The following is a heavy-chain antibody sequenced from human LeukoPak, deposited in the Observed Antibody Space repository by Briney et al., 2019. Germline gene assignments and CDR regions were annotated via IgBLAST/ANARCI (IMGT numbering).Heavy chain of an antibody. CDR1: GYTFTGYY. D-gene: IGHD3-10*01. Sequence: ASVKVSCTASGYTFTGYYMHWARQAPGQGLEWMGWINPNSGGTNYAQKCQGRVTMTRDTSISTAYMELSRLRSDDTAVYYCARVRYYYGSGSYSDFDYWGQGTLVTVSS. J-gene: IGHJ4*02. CDR2: INPNSGGT. CDR3: ARVRYYYGSGSYSDFDY. V-gene: IGHV1-2*02.